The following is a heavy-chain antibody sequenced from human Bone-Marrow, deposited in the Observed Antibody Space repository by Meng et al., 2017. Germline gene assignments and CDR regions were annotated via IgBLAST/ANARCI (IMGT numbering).Heavy chain of an antibody. J-gene: IGHJ4*02. V-gene: IGHV3-9*01. Sequence: SLKISCAASGFTFDDYAMHWVRQAPGKGLEWVSGISWNSGSIGYADSVKGRFTISRDNAKNSLYLQMNSLRAEDTAVYYCARPTYYYDSSGYYILDYFDYWGQGTLVTVSS. CDR2: ISWNSGSI. CDR1: GFTFDDYA. CDR3: ARPTYYYDSSGYYILDYFDY. D-gene: IGHD3-22*01.